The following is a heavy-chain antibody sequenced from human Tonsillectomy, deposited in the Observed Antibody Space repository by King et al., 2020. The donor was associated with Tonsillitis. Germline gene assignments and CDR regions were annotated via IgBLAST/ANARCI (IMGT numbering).Heavy chain of an antibody. CDR2: ISGSGSST. V-gene: IGHV3-23*04. J-gene: IGHJ3*02. D-gene: IGHD3-22*01. CDR1: GCTFSSYA. Sequence: VQLVESGGGLVQPGGSLRVSCAASGCTFSSYAMSWVRQAPGQGLEWVSAISGSGSSTYYTDSVKGRFTISRDNSKTTLYLQMNSLRAEDTAVYYCANNLIVVASDAFDIWGQGTLVTVSS. CDR3: ANNLIVVASDAFDI.